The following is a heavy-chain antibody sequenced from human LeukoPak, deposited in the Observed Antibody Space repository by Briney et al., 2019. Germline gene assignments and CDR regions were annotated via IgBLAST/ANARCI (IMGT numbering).Heavy chain of an antibody. Sequence: GRSLRLSCAASGFTFSSYAMHWVRQAPGKGLERVAVISYDGSNKYYADSVKGRFTISRDNSKNTLYLQMNSLRAEDTAVYYCARDGGYENTYYFDYWGQGTLVTVSS. CDR1: GFTFSSYA. CDR2: ISYDGSNK. D-gene: IGHD5-12*01. J-gene: IGHJ4*02. V-gene: IGHV3-30*04. CDR3: ARDGGYENTYYFDY.